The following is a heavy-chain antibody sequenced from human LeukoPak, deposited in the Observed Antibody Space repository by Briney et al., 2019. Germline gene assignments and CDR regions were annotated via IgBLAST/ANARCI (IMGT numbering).Heavy chain of an antibody. Sequence: PAGSLRLSCAASGFTFSNYGMSWVRQAPGKGLEWVSGISGSGGTTYYADSVKGRFTISRDNSKNTLYLQMNSLRVEDTAVYYCALAAAASSFDYWGQGTLLTVSS. D-gene: IGHD2-15*01. CDR2: ISGSGGTT. J-gene: IGHJ4*02. CDR3: ALAAAASSFDY. V-gene: IGHV3-23*01. CDR1: GFTFSNYG.